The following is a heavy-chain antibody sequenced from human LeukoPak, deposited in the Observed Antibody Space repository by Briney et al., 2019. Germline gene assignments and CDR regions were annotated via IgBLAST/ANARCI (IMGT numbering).Heavy chain of an antibody. J-gene: IGHJ3*02. D-gene: IGHD3-22*01. V-gene: IGHV3-53*04. Sequence: GGSLRLSCAASGFTVSSNYMSWVRQAPGKGLEWVSVIYSGSSTYCADPVKGRFTISRHNSKNTLYLQMNSLRAEDTAVYYCARGYYDSMSRGAFDIWGQGTMVTVSS. CDR1: GFTVSSNY. CDR2: IYSGSST. CDR3: ARGYYDSMSRGAFDI.